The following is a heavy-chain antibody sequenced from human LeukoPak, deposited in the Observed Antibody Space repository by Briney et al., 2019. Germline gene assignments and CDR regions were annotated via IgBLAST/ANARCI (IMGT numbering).Heavy chain of an antibody. CDR3: ARALGGQLWLHRGMDV. Sequence: PGGSLRLSCAASGFTFSSYAMHWVCQAPGKGLEWVAVISYDGSNKYYADSVKGRFTISRDNSKNTLYLQMNSLRAEDTAVYYCARALGGQLWLHRGMDVWGQGTTVTVSS. CDR1: GFTFSSYA. J-gene: IGHJ6*02. V-gene: IGHV3-30*04. D-gene: IGHD5-18*01. CDR2: ISYDGSNK.